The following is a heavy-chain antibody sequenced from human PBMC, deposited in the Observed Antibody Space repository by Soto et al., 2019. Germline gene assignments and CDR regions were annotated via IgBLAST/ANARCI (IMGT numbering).Heavy chain of an antibody. D-gene: IGHD3-22*01. CDR2: ISGDDGTTFYT. CDR1: GFVFGTYA. CDR3: AKDVSSGNNYYGFDV. Sequence: EEQLLESGGGLVQPGGSLRLSCAASGFVFGTYAMNWVRQAPGKGLEWVSTISGDDGTTFYTYYSDSVKGRFTISRDNSKDTLHLQMDGMRADDTAVYYCAKDVSSGNNYYGFDVWGQGTTVTVSS. V-gene: IGHV3-23*01. J-gene: IGHJ6*02.